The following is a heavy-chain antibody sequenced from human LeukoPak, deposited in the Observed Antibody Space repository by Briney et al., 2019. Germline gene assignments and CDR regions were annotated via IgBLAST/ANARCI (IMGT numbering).Heavy chain of an antibody. J-gene: IGHJ4*02. CDR2: ISSSSSYI. V-gene: IGHV3-21*01. CDR3: ARDGRCGGDCYAS. Sequence: AGGSLRLSCAASGFSFSSYTMNWVRQAPGKGLEWVSIISSSSSYIYYADSVKGRFTISRDNAKNALYLQMNSLRVEDTAVYYCARDGRCGGDCYASWGQGTLVTVSS. CDR1: GFSFSSYT. D-gene: IGHD2-21*02.